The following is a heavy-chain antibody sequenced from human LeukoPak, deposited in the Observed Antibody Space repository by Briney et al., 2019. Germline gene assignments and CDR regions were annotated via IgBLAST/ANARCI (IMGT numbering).Heavy chain of an antibody. Sequence: PGVSLRLSCAASGFRCSSYGMRWVRQAPGMGREWVSDISGSGGSTYYADSVKGRFTISRDNSKNTLYLQMNSLRAEDTAVYYCAKAYRRLPDYWGQGTLVTVSS. CDR1: GFRCSSYG. V-gene: IGHV3-23*01. CDR3: AKAYRRLPDY. D-gene: IGHD4-11*01. J-gene: IGHJ4*02. CDR2: ISGSGGST.